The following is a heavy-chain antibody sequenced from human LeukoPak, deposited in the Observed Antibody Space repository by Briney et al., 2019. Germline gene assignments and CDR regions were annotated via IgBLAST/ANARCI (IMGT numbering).Heavy chain of an antibody. Sequence: GGSLRLSCAASGFTFSSYSMNWVRQAPGKGLEWVSYISSSSSSTIYYADSVKGRFTISRDNAKNSLYLQMNSLRAEDTAVYYCARHPDYCSSTSCYLFDYWGQGTLVTVSS. J-gene: IGHJ4*02. V-gene: IGHV3-48*01. CDR1: GFTFSSYS. CDR2: ISSSSSSTI. D-gene: IGHD2-2*01. CDR3: ARHPDYCSSTSCYLFDY.